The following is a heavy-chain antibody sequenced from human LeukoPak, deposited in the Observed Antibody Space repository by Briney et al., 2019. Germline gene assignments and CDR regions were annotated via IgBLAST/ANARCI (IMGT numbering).Heavy chain of an antibody. D-gene: IGHD3-22*01. Sequence: PSETLSLTCAVYGGSFSGYYWSWVRQPPGKGLEWIGEINHSGSTNYNPSLKSRVTISVDRSKNQFSLKLSSVTAADTAVYYCARTYYYDSSGYSSGAFDIWGQGTMVTVSS. V-gene: IGHV4-34*01. CDR3: ARTYYYDSSGYSSGAFDI. CDR1: GGSFSGYY. J-gene: IGHJ3*02. CDR2: INHSGST.